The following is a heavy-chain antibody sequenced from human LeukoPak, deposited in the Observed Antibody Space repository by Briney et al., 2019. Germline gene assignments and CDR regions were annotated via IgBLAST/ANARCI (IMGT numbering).Heavy chain of an antibody. Sequence: SETLSLTCAVYGGSFSGYYWSWIRQPPGKGLEWIGYIYYSGSTNYNPSLKSRVTISVDTSKNQFSLKLSSVTAADTAVYYCARVVGSGWYYFDYWGQGTLVTVSS. V-gene: IGHV4-59*01. CDR1: GGSFSGYY. CDR3: ARVVGSGWYYFDY. D-gene: IGHD6-19*01. J-gene: IGHJ4*02. CDR2: IYYSGST.